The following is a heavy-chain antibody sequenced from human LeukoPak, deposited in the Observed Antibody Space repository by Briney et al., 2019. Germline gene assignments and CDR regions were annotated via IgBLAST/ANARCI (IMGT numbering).Heavy chain of an antibody. D-gene: IGHD6-19*01. J-gene: IGHJ6*03. CDR3: AKDRVAVAAPYYYMDV. V-gene: IGHV3-30*04. Sequence: GGSLRLSCAASGFTFSNYALHWVRQAPGKGLEWVAVISYDGSNKFYADSVRGRFTISRDNSKNTLFLQMNSLRPEDTAVYYCAKDRVAVAAPYYYMDVWGKGTTVTVSS. CDR2: ISYDGSNK. CDR1: GFTFSNYA.